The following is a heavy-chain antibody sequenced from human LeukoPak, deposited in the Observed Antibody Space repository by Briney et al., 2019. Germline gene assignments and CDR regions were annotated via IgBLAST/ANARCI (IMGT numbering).Heavy chain of an antibody. D-gene: IGHD3-22*01. CDR3: ARVPYYYDSSGYLDY. J-gene: IGHJ4*02. V-gene: IGHV1-46*01. Sequence: ASVKVSCKASGYTFTSYYMHWVRQAPGQGLEWMGIINPSGGSTSYTQKFQGRVTMTRDTSTSIVYMELSSLRSEDTAVYYCARVPYYYDSSGYLDYWGQGTLVTVSS. CDR2: INPSGGST. CDR1: GYTFTSYY.